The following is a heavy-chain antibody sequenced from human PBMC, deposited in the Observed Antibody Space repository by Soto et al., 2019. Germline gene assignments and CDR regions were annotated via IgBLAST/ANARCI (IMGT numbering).Heavy chain of an antibody. CDR1: GYSFTSYW. D-gene: IGHD3-22*01. Sequence: KVSCKGSGYSFTSYWISWVRQMPGKGLEWMGRIDPSDSYTNYSPSFQGHVTISTDKSTSTAYLQWSSLKASDTAMYYCARPQTMYYYDSSGYSYWGQGTLVTVSS. CDR2: IDPSDSYT. J-gene: IGHJ4*02. V-gene: IGHV5-10-1*01. CDR3: ARPQTMYYYDSSGYSY.